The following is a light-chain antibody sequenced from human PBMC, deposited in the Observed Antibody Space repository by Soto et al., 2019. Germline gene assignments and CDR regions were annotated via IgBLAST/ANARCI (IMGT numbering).Light chain of an antibody. CDR1: QSIGKSS. CDR3: QQYAESPLT. V-gene: IGKV3-20*01. Sequence: ETVLTQSPGTVSLSPGESATLSCRASQSIGKSSLAWFQHKPGQAPRLLIYGASTRATGIPDRFRGSGSGTDFTLTVSRLESEDFAVYYCQQYAESPLTFGGGTKVEIK. J-gene: IGKJ4*01. CDR2: GAS.